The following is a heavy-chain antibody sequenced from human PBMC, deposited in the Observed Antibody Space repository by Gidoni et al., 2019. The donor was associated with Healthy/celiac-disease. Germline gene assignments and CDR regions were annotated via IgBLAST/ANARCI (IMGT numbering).Heavy chain of an antibody. D-gene: IGHD3-3*01. CDR1: GFTFSNAW. V-gene: IGHV3-15*01. CDR2: IKSKTDGGTT. Sequence: EVQLVESGGGLVKPGGSLRLSCAASGFTFSNAWMSWVRQAPGKGLEWVGRIKSKTDGGTTDYAAPVKGRFTISRDDSKNTLYLQMNSLKTEDTAVYYCTTEEKEMATKFLGYYYGMDVWGQGTTVTVSS. J-gene: IGHJ6*02. CDR3: TTEEKEMATKFLGYYYGMDV.